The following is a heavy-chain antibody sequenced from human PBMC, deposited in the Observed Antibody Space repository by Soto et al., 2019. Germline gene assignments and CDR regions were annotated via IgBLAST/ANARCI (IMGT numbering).Heavy chain of an antibody. CDR2: IKSKTDGGTT. CDR1: GFTFSNAW. J-gene: IGHJ3*02. V-gene: IGHV3-15*01. CDR3: TTGILAARRAFDI. Sequence: GGSLRLSCAASGFTFSNAWMSWVRQAPGKGLEWVGRIKSKTDGGTTDYAAPVKGRFTISRDDSKNTLYLQMNSLKTEDTAVYYCTTGILAARRAFDIWGQGTMVTVSS. D-gene: IGHD6-6*01.